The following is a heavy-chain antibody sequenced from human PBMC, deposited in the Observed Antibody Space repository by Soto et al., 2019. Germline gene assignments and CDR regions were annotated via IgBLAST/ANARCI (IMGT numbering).Heavy chain of an antibody. V-gene: IGHV1-24*01. CDR2: FDPEDGET. CDR1: GYTLTELS. Sequence: QVQLVQSGAEVKKPGASVKVSCKVSGYTLTELSMHWVRQAPGKGLEWMGGFDPEDGETIYEQKFQGRVNMTEDTATDTDNMELSSLRSEDTAVYYCATDRISYYDFWSGYRKPYKMDVWGQGTTVTASS. CDR3: ATDRISYYDFWSGYRKPYKMDV. D-gene: IGHD3-3*01. J-gene: IGHJ6*02.